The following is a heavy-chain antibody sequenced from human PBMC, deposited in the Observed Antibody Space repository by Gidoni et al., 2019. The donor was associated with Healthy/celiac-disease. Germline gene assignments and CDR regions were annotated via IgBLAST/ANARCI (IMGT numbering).Heavy chain of an antibody. Sequence: QVQRVQSGAEVKKPGASVKVSCKASGGTFSSYAISWVRQAPGQGLEWMGGIIPIFGTANYAQKFKGRVTITADESTSTAYMELSSLRSEDTAVYYCARGGATRDYFDYWGQGTLVTVSS. CDR3: ARGGATRDYFDY. CDR2: IIPIFGTA. V-gene: IGHV1-69*01. J-gene: IGHJ4*02. CDR1: GGTFSSYA. D-gene: IGHD4-17*01.